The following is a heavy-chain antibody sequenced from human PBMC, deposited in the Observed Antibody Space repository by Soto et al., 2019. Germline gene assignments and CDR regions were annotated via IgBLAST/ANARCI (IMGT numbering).Heavy chain of an antibody. V-gene: IGHV4-59*01. CDR2: IYYSGST. Sequence: SETLSLTRTVSGGSISSYYWSWIRQPPGKGLEWIGYIYYSGSTNYNPSLKSRVTISVDTSKNQFSLKLSSVTAADTAVYYCARDYYDFWSGYSSPDYYGMDVWGQGTTVTVSS. D-gene: IGHD3-3*01. CDR3: ARDYYDFWSGYSSPDYYGMDV. J-gene: IGHJ6*02. CDR1: GGSISSYY.